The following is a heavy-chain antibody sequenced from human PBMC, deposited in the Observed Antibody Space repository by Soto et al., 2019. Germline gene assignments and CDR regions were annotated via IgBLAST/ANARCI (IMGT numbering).Heavy chain of an antibody. Sequence: PGGSLRLSCEASGFTFSRVSMNLVRQFPGKGLEWVASISSGSSDTWYADSVKGRFIISRDNAQKSLFLQMNTLRPEDTAMYYCARVAYWGPGTQVTVSS. CDR3: ARVAY. CDR1: GFTFSRVS. J-gene: IGHJ4*02. CDR2: ISSGSSDT. V-gene: IGHV3-21*01.